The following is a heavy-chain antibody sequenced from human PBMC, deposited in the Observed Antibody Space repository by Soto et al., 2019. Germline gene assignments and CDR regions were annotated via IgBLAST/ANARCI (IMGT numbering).Heavy chain of an antibody. Sequence: SETLSLTCTVSGGSISSYYLSWIRQPPGKELKWIGYIYYSGSTNYNPSLKSRVTISVDTSKNQFSLKLSSVTAADTAVYYCARVGLAITGTTVNYYYYYMDVWGKGTTVTVSS. D-gene: IGHD1-7*01. CDR1: GGSISSYY. J-gene: IGHJ6*03. CDR2: IYYSGST. CDR3: ARVGLAITGTTVNYYYYYMDV. V-gene: IGHV4-59*08.